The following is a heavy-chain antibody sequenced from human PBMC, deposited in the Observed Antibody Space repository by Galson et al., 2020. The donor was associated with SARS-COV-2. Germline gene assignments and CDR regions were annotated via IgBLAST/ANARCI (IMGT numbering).Heavy chain of an antibody. CDR2: MYYSRGT. Sequence: SQTLSLTCTVSGASITSGDYHWTWIRQPPGKGLEWIGYMYYSRGTSYNPSLRSRVTISVDTSKNQFSLRLTSVTAADTAQYYCATSITGTSAIDSWGQGTLVTVSS. CDR3: ATSITGTSAIDS. D-gene: IGHD1-7*01. V-gene: IGHV4-31*03. CDR1: GASITSGDYH. J-gene: IGHJ4*02.